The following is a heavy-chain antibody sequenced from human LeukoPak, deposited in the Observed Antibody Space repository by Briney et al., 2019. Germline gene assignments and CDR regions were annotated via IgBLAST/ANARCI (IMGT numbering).Heavy chain of an antibody. CDR3: AKGAIVYAMNYFDY. CDR1: GFTFSTYA. V-gene: IGHV3-23*01. J-gene: IGHJ4*02. D-gene: IGHD2-8*01. Sequence: PGGSLRLSCAASGFTFSTYAMSWVRQAPGKGLEWVSVISGSGDTTYYADSVKGRFTISRDNSKSTLYLQMNSLRAEDTAVYYCAKGAIVYAMNYFDYWGQGTLVTVSS. CDR2: ISGSGDTT.